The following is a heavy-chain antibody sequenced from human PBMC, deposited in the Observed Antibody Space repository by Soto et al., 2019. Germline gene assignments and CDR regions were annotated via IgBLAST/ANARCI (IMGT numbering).Heavy chain of an antibody. D-gene: IGHD3-10*01. V-gene: IGHV1-18*01. J-gene: IGHJ4*02. CDR3: ATYYFGSGSYYRFDN. Sequence: QLVQTGGAVKKPGASVRVSCKASGYAFSFGFSWVRQAPGQGLEWMGWISASDGSTKSAPRFRGRITLTTYTSTNTAYMDLLSLTSDDTAVYFCATYYFGSGSYYRFDNWGQGTLVTVSS. CDR2: ISASDGST. CDR1: GYAFSFG.